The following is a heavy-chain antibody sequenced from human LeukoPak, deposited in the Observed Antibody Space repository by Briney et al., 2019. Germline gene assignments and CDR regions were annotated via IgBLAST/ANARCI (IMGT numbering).Heavy chain of an antibody. J-gene: IGHJ4*02. Sequence: TGGSLRLSCAASGFTFSDYYMSWIRQAPGKGLEWVSGISWNSDSLGYANSVKGRFTISRDNAKNSLYLEMNSLRAEDTALYYCGKDIGGGNYYVMIDSWGQGTLVTVSS. V-gene: IGHV3-9*01. CDR1: GFTFSDYY. D-gene: IGHD1-26*01. CDR3: GKDIGGGNYYVMIDS. CDR2: ISWNSDSL.